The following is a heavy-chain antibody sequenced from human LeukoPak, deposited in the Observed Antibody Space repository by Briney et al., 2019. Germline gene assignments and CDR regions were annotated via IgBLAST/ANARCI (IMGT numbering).Heavy chain of an antibody. D-gene: IGHD3-10*01. Sequence: PSETLSLTCTVAGGSISGDYWSWIRHPPGKGLEWSGHISYSGITNYKPSLKSRVTISTDTSKNQVSLKLKSVTAADTAVYYCARDSPRGHIGDPWGQGTLVTVSS. CDR1: GGSISGDY. J-gene: IGHJ5*02. CDR3: ARDSPRGHIGDP. V-gene: IGHV4-59*01. CDR2: ISYSGIT.